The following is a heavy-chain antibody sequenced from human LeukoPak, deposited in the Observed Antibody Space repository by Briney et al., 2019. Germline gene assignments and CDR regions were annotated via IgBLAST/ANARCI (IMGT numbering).Heavy chain of an antibody. CDR3: AKDDTHGYCSGGSCYDEYFQH. J-gene: IGHJ1*01. V-gene: IGHV3-23*03. D-gene: IGHD2-15*01. Sequence: PGGSLRLSCAASGFTFSSYAMSWVRQVPGKGLVWVSRIYRDGSNTDYADSVKGRFIISRDNSKNTLYLQMNSLRAEDTAVYYCAKDDTHGYCSGGSCYDEYFQHWDQGTLVTVSS. CDR2: IYRDGSNT. CDR1: GFTFSSYA.